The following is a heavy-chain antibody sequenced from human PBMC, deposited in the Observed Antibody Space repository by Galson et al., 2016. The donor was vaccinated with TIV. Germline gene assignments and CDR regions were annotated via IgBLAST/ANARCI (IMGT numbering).Heavy chain of an antibody. CDR1: GDSISSSTYY. Sequence: LSLTCIISGDSISSSTYYWGWIRQPPGKGLEWIGSIYFTGSTHYTPSLKSRVTISLDTSKNQFSLKLSSVTAADTAVYYCARHSDIAADFNYWGQGTLATGSS. V-gene: IGHV4-39*01. D-gene: IGHD2-21*01. CDR2: IYFTGST. CDR3: ARHSDIAADFNY. J-gene: IGHJ4*02.